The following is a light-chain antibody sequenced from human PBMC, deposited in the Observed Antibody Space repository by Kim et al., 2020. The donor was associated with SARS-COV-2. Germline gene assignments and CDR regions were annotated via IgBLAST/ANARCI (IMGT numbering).Light chain of an antibody. CDR1: SSNIGNNN. CDR2: DNN. Sequence: GQEVTISCSGSSSNIGNNNVSWYQQLPGTAPKLLIYDNNKRPSGIPDRFSGSKSGTSATLGITGLQTGDEADYYCGTWDSGLSAVVFGGGTKLTVL. CDR3: GTWDSGLSAVV. J-gene: IGLJ2*01. V-gene: IGLV1-51*01.